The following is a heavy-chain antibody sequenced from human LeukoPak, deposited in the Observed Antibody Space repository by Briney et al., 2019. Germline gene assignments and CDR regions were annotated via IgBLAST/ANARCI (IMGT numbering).Heavy chain of an antibody. J-gene: IGHJ2*01. CDR2: ISPSGSTI. CDR1: GFTFTGYS. D-gene: IGHD1-26*01. V-gene: IGHV3-48*01. Sequence: GGSLRLSCAASGFTFTGYSMNWVRQAPGKGLEWISYISPSGSTIYYSDSVKGRFTLSRDSAKNTHYLQMNTLRAEDTAVYYCAKGGHFSFFDLWGRGALVTVSS. CDR3: AKGGHFSFFDL.